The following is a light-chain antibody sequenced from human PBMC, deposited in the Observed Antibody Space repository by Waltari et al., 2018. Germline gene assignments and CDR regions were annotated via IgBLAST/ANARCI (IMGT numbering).Light chain of an antibody. J-gene: IGLJ1*01. CDR1: STDLGSSTL. Sequence: QSALTQPASVSGSPGQSITISCTGSSTDLGSSTLVSWYQHPPDKAPKVIVSEVPSRPSGISTRFSGSKSGNAASLTISGLQAEDEADYYCMSYAGSNSFFVFGTGTKVTVL. CDR2: EVP. CDR3: MSYAGSNSFFV. V-gene: IGLV2-23*02.